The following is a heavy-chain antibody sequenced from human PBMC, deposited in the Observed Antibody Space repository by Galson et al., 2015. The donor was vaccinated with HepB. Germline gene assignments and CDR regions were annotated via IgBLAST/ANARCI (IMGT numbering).Heavy chain of an antibody. V-gene: IGHV5-51*01. CDR3: ARHMGGGGAGSYCDY. Sequence: QSGAEVKKPGESLKISCEGSGYSFSTYWIGWVRQIPGKGLEWMGVIYPDDSDTRYSPSFQGQVTISADKFINTAYLQWSGLKASDTAIYYCARHMGGGGAGSYCDYWGQGTLVTVSS. J-gene: IGHJ4*02. CDR2: IYPDDSDT. CDR1: GYSFSTYW. D-gene: IGHD3-10*01.